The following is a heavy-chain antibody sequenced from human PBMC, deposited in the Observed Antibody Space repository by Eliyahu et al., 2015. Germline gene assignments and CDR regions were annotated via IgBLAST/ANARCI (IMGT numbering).Heavy chain of an antibody. V-gene: IGHV4-31*03. Sequence: QVQLQESGPGLVKPSQTLSLTCTVSDGXXXTDYYWTWIRQHPGKGLEWIGYIYYTGSTYYNPSLQSRVTILRDTSKNQFFLKLSSVTAADTAVYYCARSHGMYWGQGTLVTVSS. CDR1: DGXXXTDYY. J-gene: IGHJ4*02. CDR2: IYYTGST. CDR3: ARSHGMY.